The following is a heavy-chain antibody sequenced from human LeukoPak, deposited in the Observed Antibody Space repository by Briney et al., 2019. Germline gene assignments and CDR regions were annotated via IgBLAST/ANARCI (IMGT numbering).Heavy chain of an antibody. CDR2: IKTDGSST. CDR3: ARESPHSDY. Sequence: GGSLRLSCAASGFTFSSYWMHWVRQAPGKGLVWVSRIKTDGSSTMYADSVKGRFTISSDNAKNTLYLQMNSLRAEDTAVYYCARESPHSDYWGQGTLVTVSS. V-gene: IGHV3-74*03. CDR1: GFTFSSYW. J-gene: IGHJ4*02. D-gene: IGHD2-21*01.